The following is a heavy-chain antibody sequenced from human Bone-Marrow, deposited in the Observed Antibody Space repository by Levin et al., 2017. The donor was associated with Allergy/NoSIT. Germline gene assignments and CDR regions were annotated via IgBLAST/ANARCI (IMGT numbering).Heavy chain of an antibody. J-gene: IGHJ4*02. CDR2: ISGSGGNT. CDR3: AKVRSEVVVAAANY. Sequence: SCAASGFTFSSYGMIWVRQAPGKGLEWVSGISGSGGNTYSAKSVKGRFTISRDNSNNTVYLQMNTLRAEDTAVYYCAKVRSEVVVAAANYWGQGTLVTVSS. CDR1: GFTFSSYG. D-gene: IGHD2-15*01. V-gene: IGHV3-23*01.